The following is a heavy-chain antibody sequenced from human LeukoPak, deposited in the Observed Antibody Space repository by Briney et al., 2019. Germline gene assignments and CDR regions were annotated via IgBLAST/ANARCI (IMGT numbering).Heavy chain of an antibody. Sequence: SETLSLTCTVSGGSISSYYWSWIRQPPGKGLEWIGYIYYSGSTNYNPSLKSRATISVDTSKNQFSLKLSSVTAADTAVYYCARGTTVTPFDYWGQGTLVTVSS. CDR3: ARGTTVTPFDY. CDR2: IYYSGST. D-gene: IGHD4-17*01. CDR1: GGSISSYY. V-gene: IGHV4-59*01. J-gene: IGHJ4*02.